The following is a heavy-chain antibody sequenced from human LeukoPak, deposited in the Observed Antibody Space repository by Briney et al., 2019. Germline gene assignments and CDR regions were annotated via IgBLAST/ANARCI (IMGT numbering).Heavy chain of an antibody. Sequence: PGGSLRLSCAASGFTFSSHAMSWVRQAPGKGLEWVSAISGSGGSTYYADSVKGRFIISRDNSKNTLYLQMNSLRAEDTAVYYCAKDHGWELLNAFDIWGQGTMVTVSS. CDR2: ISGSGGST. CDR3: AKDHGWELLNAFDI. D-gene: IGHD1-26*01. J-gene: IGHJ3*02. CDR1: GFTFSSHA. V-gene: IGHV3-23*01.